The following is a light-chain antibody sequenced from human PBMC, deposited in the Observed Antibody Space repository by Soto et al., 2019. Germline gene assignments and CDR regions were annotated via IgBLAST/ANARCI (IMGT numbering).Light chain of an antibody. J-gene: IGKJ3*01. Sequence: EIVLTQSPGTLSLSPGERATLSCRASQSVSSSYLAWYQQKPGQAPRLLIYGASSRATGIPDRFSGSGSGTDFTLTISRLEPEDFAVYYCQQYFSSLLTFGPGTKVDIK. CDR1: QSVSSSY. CDR3: QQYFSSLLT. V-gene: IGKV3-20*01. CDR2: GAS.